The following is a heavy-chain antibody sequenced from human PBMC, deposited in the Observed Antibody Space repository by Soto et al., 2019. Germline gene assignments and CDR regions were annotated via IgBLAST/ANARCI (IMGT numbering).Heavy chain of an antibody. Sequence: QPGGSLRLSCAASRFTFSTYAMSWVRQAPGKGLEWVSGISGGGGDTSYADSVRGRFTCSRDNSKNTLYLQMSSLRAEDTALYYCAKSLFGGPDIWGQGTMVTVSS. D-gene: IGHD2-15*01. J-gene: IGHJ3*02. V-gene: IGHV3-23*01. CDR3: AKSLFGGPDI. CDR1: RFTFSTYA. CDR2: ISGGGGDT.